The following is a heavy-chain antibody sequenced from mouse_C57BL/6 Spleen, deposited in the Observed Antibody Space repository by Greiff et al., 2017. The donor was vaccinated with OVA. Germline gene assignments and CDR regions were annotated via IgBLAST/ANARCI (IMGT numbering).Heavy chain of an antibody. CDR3: ARRKTGTMDY. Sequence: DVHLVESGGGLVKPGGSLKLSCAASGFTFSDYGMHWVRQAPEKGLEWVAYISSGSSTIYYADTVKGRFTISRDNAKNTLFLQMTSLRSEDTAMYYCARRKTGTMDYWGQGTSVTVSS. CDR1: GFTFSDYG. J-gene: IGHJ4*01. D-gene: IGHD4-1*01. V-gene: IGHV5-17*01. CDR2: ISSGSSTI.